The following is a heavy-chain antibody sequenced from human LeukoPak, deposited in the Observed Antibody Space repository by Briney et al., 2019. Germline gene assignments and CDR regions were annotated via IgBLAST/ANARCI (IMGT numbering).Heavy chain of an antibody. CDR2: INPNSGGT. J-gene: IGHJ4*02. Sequence: ASVKVSCKASGSTFTAYYIHWVRQAPGQGLEWMGSINPNSGGTNYAQKVQGRVTMTRDTSISTASMELISLTSDDTAFYYCARGLTDSNGWYHLDQWGQGTLVTVSS. D-gene: IGHD6-19*01. V-gene: IGHV1-2*02. CDR1: GSTFTAYY. CDR3: ARGLTDSNGWYHLDQ.